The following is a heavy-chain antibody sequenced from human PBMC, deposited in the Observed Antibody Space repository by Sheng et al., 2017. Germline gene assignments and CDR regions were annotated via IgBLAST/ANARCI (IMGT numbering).Heavy chain of an antibody. CDR1: GGSFSGYY. D-gene: IGHD6-19*01. J-gene: IGHJ3*02. CDR3: ARQSKQWLARGAFDI. Sequence: QVQLQQWGAGLLKPSETLSLTCAVYGGSFSGYYWSWIRQPPGKGLEWIGEINHSGSTNYNPSLKSRVTISVDTSKNQFSLKLSSVTAADTAVYYCARQSKQWLARGAFDIWGQGTMVTASS. CDR2: INHSGST. V-gene: IGHV4-34*01.